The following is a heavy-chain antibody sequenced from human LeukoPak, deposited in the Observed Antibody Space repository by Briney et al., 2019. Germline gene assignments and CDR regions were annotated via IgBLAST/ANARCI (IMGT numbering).Heavy chain of an antibody. CDR1: GFTFSSYE. CDR2: ISSSGSTI. CDR3: ARSKGIAVAGTIDP. V-gene: IGHV3-48*03. J-gene: IGHJ5*02. Sequence: TGGSRRLSCAASGFTFSSYEMNWVGQAPGKGLEWVSYISSSGSTIYYADSVKGRFTISRDNAKNSLYLQMNSLRAEDTAVYYCARSKGIAVAGTIDPWGQGTLVTVSS. D-gene: IGHD6-19*01.